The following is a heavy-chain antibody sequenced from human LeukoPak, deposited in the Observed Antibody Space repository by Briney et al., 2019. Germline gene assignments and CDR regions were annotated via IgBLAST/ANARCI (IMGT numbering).Heavy chain of an antibody. CDR2: IYHSGST. Sequence: SETLSLTCTVSDYSISSAFYWGWVRQPPGNGLEWIGTIYHSGSTYYNPSLKSRVTISLDTSKNQFSLKLNSVTAADTAVYYCAGSTSQNYYYMDVWDKGATVTVSS. CDR1: DYSISSAFY. D-gene: IGHD2-2*01. V-gene: IGHV4-38-2*02. J-gene: IGHJ6*03. CDR3: AGSTSQNYYYMDV.